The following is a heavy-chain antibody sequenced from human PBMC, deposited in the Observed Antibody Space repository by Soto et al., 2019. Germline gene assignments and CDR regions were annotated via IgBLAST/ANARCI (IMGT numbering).Heavy chain of an antibody. CDR3: AKVVVAATRHTDFDS. J-gene: IGHJ4*02. D-gene: IGHD2-15*01. CDR1: GGSINSNNYY. V-gene: IGHV4-39*01. Sequence: ETLSLTCTVSGGSINSNNYYWAWIRQPPGKGLAWIASIYYDGSTYYNPSLKSRVTISIDTSKNQFSLRLRSVTAADTAIYYCAKVVVAATRHTDFDSWGQGTLVTVS. CDR2: IYYDGST.